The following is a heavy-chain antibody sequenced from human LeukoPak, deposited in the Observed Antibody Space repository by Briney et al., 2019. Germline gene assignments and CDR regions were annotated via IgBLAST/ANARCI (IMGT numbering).Heavy chain of an antibody. CDR2: GHYSGST. CDR1: GASVYSYY. Sequence: SETLSLTCAVSGASVYSYYWSGIRQPPGKGLGWIGYGHYSGSTSYNPSLKSRVTISVDTSKNQFSLRVYFVTAADTAVYYCASSSPAHDYWGQGTLVTVSS. D-gene: IGHD6-6*01. J-gene: IGHJ4*02. CDR3: ASSSPAHDY. V-gene: IGHV4-59*02.